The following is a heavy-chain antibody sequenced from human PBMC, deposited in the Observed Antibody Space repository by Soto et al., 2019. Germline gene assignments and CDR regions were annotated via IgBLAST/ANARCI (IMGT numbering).Heavy chain of an antibody. CDR1: GFTFSSYA. J-gene: IGHJ3*02. CDR3: AKRDCSSTSCYLDAFDI. Sequence: GGSLRLSCAASGFTFSSYAMSWVRQAPGKGLEWVSAISGSGGSTYYADSVKGRFTISRDNSKNTLYLQMNSLRAEDTAVYYCAKRDCSSTSCYLDAFDIWGQGTMVTVSS. CDR2: ISGSGGST. V-gene: IGHV3-23*01. D-gene: IGHD2-2*01.